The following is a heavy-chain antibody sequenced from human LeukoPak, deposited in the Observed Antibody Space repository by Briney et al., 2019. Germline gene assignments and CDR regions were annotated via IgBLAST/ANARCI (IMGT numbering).Heavy chain of an antibody. CDR1: GFTVSSNY. CDR2: IYSSGST. V-gene: IGHV3-53*01. J-gene: IGHJ3*02. Sequence: GGSLRLSCAASGFTVSSNYMSWVRQAPGKGLEWLSVIYSSGSTYYADSVKGRFTISRDNSKNTLYLQMNSLRAEDTAVYYCARDGGYDSSGLGAFDIWGQGTMVTVSS. CDR3: ARDGGYDSSGLGAFDI. D-gene: IGHD3-22*01.